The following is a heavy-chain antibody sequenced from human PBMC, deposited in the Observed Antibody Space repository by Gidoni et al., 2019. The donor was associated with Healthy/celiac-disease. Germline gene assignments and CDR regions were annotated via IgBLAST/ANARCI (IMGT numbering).Heavy chain of an antibody. D-gene: IGHD4-17*01. Sequence: QVHLVESGGGVVQPGRSLRLSWPTSGFTFSASSMHWVRQGPGKGLGGVAVISSEGSNGFYADSVKGRFTISRDNSKSTQYLQMNALRPDDTAVYYCASDFGDFKLDHWGQGTLVTVSS. CDR1: GFTFSASS. CDR3: ASDFGDFKLDH. V-gene: IGHV3-33*01. J-gene: IGHJ4*02. CDR2: ISSEGSNG.